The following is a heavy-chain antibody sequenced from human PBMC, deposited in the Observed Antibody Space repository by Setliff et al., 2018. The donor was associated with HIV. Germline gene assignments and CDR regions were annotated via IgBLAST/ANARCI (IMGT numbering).Heavy chain of an antibody. Sequence: ASVKVSCKASGYTFTSYGISWVRQAPGQGLEWMGWISAYNGNTNYAQKFQGRVTMTRDTSTSTVYMDLRNLRSEDTTVYYCARNQGDSSGWYAGDYWGHGTLVTVSS. J-gene: IGHJ4*01. CDR1: GYTFTSYG. CDR2: ISAYNGNT. V-gene: IGHV1-18*01. D-gene: IGHD6-19*01. CDR3: ARNQGDSSGWYAGDY.